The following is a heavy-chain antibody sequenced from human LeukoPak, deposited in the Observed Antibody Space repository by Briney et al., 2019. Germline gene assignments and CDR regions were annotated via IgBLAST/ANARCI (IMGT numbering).Heavy chain of an antibody. CDR2: ISYDGSNK. V-gene: IGHV3-30-3*01. D-gene: IGHD2-2*02. CDR1: GFTFSSYA. CDR3: AREPHPIVVVPAAIGAFDI. Sequence: GGSLRLSCAASGFTFSSYAMHWVRQAPGKGLEWVAVISYDGSNKYYADSVKGRFTISRDNSKNTLYLQMNSLRAEDTAVYYCAREPHPIVVVPAAIGAFDIWGQGTMVTVSS. J-gene: IGHJ3*02.